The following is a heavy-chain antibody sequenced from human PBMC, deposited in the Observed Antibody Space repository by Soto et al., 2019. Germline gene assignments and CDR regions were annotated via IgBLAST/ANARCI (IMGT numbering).Heavy chain of an antibody. CDR3: AKDGALDY. J-gene: IGHJ4*02. Sequence: GGSLRLSCAASGFTFSSYAMSWVRQAPGEGREWVSAISGSGGSTYYAESVKGRFTISRDNSKNTLYLQMNSMRAEDTAVYYCAKDGALDYWGQGTLVTVSS. D-gene: IGHD1-26*01. CDR1: GFTFSSYA. V-gene: IGHV3-23*01. CDR2: ISGSGGST.